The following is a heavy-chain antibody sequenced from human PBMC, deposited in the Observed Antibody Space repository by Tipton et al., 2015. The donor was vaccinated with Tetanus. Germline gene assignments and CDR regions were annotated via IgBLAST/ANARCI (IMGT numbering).Heavy chain of an antibody. V-gene: IGHV4-30-2*06. J-gene: IGHJ5*01. CDR1: GGSINNGAYT. D-gene: IGHD3-10*01. CDR2: IFHTGGT. Sequence: TLSLSCTVSGGSINNGAYTWSWIRQSPGKGLEWIGYIFHTGGTYYNPSLRSRVTISVDGPKYQFSLNLKSVTAADTAVYYCARSSGSVGLLWFDSCGQGALVTVST. CDR3: ARSSGSVGLLWFDS.